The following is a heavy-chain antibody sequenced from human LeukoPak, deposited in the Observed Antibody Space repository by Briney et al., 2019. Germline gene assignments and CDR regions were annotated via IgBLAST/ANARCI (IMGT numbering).Heavy chain of an antibody. CDR3: AREGTYYDILTGYHLWLNYYYYGMDV. V-gene: IGHV1-18*01. Sequence: ASVKVSCKASGYTFTSYGISWVRQAPGQGLEWMGRISAYNGNTNYAQKLQGRVTMTTDTSTSTAYMELRSLRSDDTAVYYCAREGTYYDILTGYHLWLNYYYYGMDVWGQGTTVTVSS. D-gene: IGHD3-9*01. CDR1: GYTFTSYG. CDR2: ISAYNGNT. J-gene: IGHJ6*02.